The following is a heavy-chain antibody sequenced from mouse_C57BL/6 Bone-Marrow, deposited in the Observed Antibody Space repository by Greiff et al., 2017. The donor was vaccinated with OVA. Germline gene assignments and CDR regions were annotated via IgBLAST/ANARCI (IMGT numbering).Heavy chain of an antibody. CDR3: ARMESSSPMDY. V-gene: IGHV5-6*01. CDR2: ISSGGSYT. J-gene: IGHJ4*01. Sequence: EVKLVESGGDLVKPGGSLKLSCAASGFTFSSYGMSWVRQTPDKRLEWVATISSGGSYTSSPDSVKGRFTISRDNAKNTLYLQMSSLKSEDTAMYYCARMESSSPMDYWGQGTSVTVSS. CDR1: GFTFSSYG. D-gene: IGHD1-3*01.